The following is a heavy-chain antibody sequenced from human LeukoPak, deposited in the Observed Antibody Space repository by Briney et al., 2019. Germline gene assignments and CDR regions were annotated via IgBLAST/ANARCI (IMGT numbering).Heavy chain of an antibody. CDR2: IYHSGST. J-gene: IGHJ4*02. CDR3: ARDLIAVAGTFDY. D-gene: IGHD6-19*01. Sequence: SETLSLTCTVSGYSISSGYYWGWIRQPPGKGLEWIGSIYHSGSTYYNPSLKSRVTISVDTSKNPFSLKLSSVTAADTAVYYCARDLIAVAGTFDYWGQGTLVTVSS. CDR1: GYSISSGYY. V-gene: IGHV4-38-2*02.